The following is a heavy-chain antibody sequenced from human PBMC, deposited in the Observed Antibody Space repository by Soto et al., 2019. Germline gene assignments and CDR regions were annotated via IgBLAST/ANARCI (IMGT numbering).Heavy chain of an antibody. V-gene: IGHV4-59*08. J-gene: IGHJ5*02. CDR1: GGSISSYY. CDR3: ARHYSAYSSSDWFGP. D-gene: IGHD6-6*01. CDR2: IFYSGST. Sequence: QVQLQESGPGLVKPSETLSLTCTVSGGSISSYYWTWIRQPPGKGLEWIGYIFYSGSTNYNPSLKSRVTISVDTSKNHYSLKLSSVTAAYTAFYYCARHYSAYSSSDWFGPWGQGTLVTVSS.